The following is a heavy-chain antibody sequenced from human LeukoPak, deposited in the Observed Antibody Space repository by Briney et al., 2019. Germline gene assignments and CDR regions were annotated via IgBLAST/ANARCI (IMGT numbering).Heavy chain of an antibody. D-gene: IGHD3-10*01. CDR2: ISSSGSTI. Sequence: GGSLRLSCAASGFTFSSYEMNWVRQAPGKGLEWVSYISSSGSTIYYADSVKGRFTISRDNAKNSLYLQMNSLRAEDRAVYYCARTVVRGVMGNFDYWGQGTLVTVSS. CDR3: ARTVVRGVMGNFDY. J-gene: IGHJ4*02. CDR1: GFTFSSYE. V-gene: IGHV3-48*03.